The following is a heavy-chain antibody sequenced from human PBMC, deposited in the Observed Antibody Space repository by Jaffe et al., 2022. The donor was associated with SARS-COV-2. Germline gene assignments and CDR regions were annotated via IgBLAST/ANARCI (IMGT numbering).Heavy chain of an antibody. Sequence: QMQLVESGGALVKPGGSLRLSCAASGFTFRGYYMSWIRQAPGKGLEWVSYISSSSGMTIYYADSMKGRFTVSRDNAKNSLYLQISSLRAEDTAVYYCVRMGDWGAFDIWGHGTMVTVSS. V-gene: IGHV3-11*01. D-gene: IGHD2-21*02. CDR1: GFTFRGYY. CDR3: VRMGDWGAFDI. CDR2: ISSSSGMTI. J-gene: IGHJ3*02.